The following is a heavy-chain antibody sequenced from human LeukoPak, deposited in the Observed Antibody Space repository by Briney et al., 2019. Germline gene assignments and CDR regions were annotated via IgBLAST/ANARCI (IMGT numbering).Heavy chain of an antibody. D-gene: IGHD6-19*01. V-gene: IGHV3-7*01. CDR1: GFTFSSYW. CDR2: IKQDGSEK. Sequence: PGGSLRLSRAASGFTFSSYWMSWVRQAPGKGLEWVANIKQDGSEKYYVDSVKGRFTISGDNAKNSLYLQMNSLRAEDTAVYYCASFNTYSSGWYDYWGQGTLVTVSS. CDR3: ASFNTYSSGWYDY. J-gene: IGHJ4*02.